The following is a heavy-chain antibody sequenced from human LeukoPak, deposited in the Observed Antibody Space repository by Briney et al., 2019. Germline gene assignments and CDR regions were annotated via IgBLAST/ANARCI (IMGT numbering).Heavy chain of an antibody. CDR2: IIPIFGTV. Sequence: SVKVSCKASGGTFSSYAISWVRQAPGQGLEWMGGIIPIFGTVNYAQKFQDRVTITADESTSTAYMELSSLISEDTAVYYCARGRPRGVSCYDYWGQGTLVTVSS. V-gene: IGHV1-69*13. CDR3: ARGRPRGVSCYDY. CDR1: GGTFSSYA. J-gene: IGHJ4*02. D-gene: IGHD2-2*01.